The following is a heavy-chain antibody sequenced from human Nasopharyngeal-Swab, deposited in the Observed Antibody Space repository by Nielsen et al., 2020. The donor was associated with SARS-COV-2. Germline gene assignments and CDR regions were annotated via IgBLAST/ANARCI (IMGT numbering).Heavy chain of an antibody. Sequence: SETLSPTCAVYGGSFSDYFWAWIRQPPGRGLEWIGEINHSGTTDYNPSLESRVNMSVDTSKNQFSLKLNFVTAADAAVYYCARVAIEVVSTSIYMDVWGKGTTVTVSS. D-gene: IGHD2-2*01. V-gene: IGHV4-34*01. CDR3: ARVAIEVVSTSIYMDV. CDR2: INHSGTT. J-gene: IGHJ6*03. CDR1: GGSFSDYF.